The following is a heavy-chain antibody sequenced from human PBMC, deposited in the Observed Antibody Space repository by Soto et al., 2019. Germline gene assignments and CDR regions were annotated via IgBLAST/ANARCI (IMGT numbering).Heavy chain of an antibody. CDR3: ARDGRGSGSYSLFDY. V-gene: IGHV3-21*01. CDR1: GFTFSSYS. Sequence: GGSLRLSCAASGFTFSSYSMNWVRQAPGKGLEWVSSISSSSSYIYYADSVKGRFTISRDNAKNSLYLQMNSLRAEDTAVYYCARDGRGSGSYSLFDYWGQGTLVTVSS. D-gene: IGHD3-10*01. J-gene: IGHJ4*02. CDR2: ISSSSSYI.